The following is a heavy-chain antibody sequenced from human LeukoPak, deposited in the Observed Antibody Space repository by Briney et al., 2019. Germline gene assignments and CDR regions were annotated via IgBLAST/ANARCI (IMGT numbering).Heavy chain of an antibody. Sequence: GGSLRLSCAASQFTFSNYSMNWVRQAPGKGLEWVSYISSSSSYIFYADSVKGRFTISRDNAKKSLDLQMHSLSAEDTAVYYCARIIEGEQLAIDCWGEGTLVTVSS. D-gene: IGHD6-13*01. CDR3: ARIIEGEQLAIDC. CDR1: QFTFSNYS. V-gene: IGHV3-21*01. J-gene: IGHJ4*02. CDR2: ISSSSSYI.